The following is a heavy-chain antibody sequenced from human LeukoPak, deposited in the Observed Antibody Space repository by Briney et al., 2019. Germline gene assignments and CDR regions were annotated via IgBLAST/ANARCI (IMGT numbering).Heavy chain of an antibody. V-gene: IGHV3-66*01. D-gene: IGHD3-10*01. J-gene: IGHJ5*02. Sequence: GGSLRLSCAASGFTVSSNYTSWVRQAPGKGLEWVSVIYSGGSTYYADSVKGRFTISRDNSKNTLYLQMNSLRAEDTAVYYCARSMVRGASWFDPWGQGTLVTVSS. CDR3: ARSMVRGASWFDP. CDR1: GFTVSSNY. CDR2: IYSGGST.